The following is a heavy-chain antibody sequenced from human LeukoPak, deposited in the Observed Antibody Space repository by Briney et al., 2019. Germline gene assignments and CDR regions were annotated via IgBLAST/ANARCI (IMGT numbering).Heavy chain of an antibody. V-gene: IGHV1-69*13. CDR1: GGTFSSYA. Sequence: SVKVSCKASGGTFSSYAISWVRQAPGQGLEWMGGIIPIFGTANYAQKFQGRVTITADESTSTAYMELSSLRSEDTAVYYCAREGGAYSAYQSVDVWGKGTTVTVSS. CDR3: AREGGAYSAYQSVDV. CDR2: IIPIFGTA. D-gene: IGHD5-18*01. J-gene: IGHJ6*04.